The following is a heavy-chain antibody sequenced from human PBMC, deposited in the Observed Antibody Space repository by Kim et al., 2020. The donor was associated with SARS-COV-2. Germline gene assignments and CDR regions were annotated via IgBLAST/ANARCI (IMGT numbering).Heavy chain of an antibody. CDR1: GGSISSSNW. CDR3: WIGGWARHTKQKNNWLDP. J-gene: IGHJ5*02. D-gene: IGHD1-26*01. CDR2: VYHCGST. V-gene: IGHV4-4*02. Sequence: SETLSLTCAVSGGSISSSNWWSWVRQPPGKGLEWIGGVYHCGSTNYKQSLKSRVTISVDKSKNQFSLKLSSVAAAANAVDYCWIGGWARHTKQKNNWLDP.